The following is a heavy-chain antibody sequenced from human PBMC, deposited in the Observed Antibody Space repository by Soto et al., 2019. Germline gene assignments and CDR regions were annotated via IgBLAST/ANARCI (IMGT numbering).Heavy chain of an antibody. CDR1: GGSISSYY. V-gene: IGHV4-59*01. CDR3: VRVNYYDSSGYYLDY. CDR2: IYYSGST. J-gene: IGHJ4*02. Sequence: SETLSLTCTVSGGSISSYYWSWIRQPPGKGLEWIGYIYYSGSTNYNPSLKSRVTISVDTSKNQFSLKLSSVTAADTAVYYCVRVNYYDSSGYYLDYWGQGTLVTVSS. D-gene: IGHD3-22*01.